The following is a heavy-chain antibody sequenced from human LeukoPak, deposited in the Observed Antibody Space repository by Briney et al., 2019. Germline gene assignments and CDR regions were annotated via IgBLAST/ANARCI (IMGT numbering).Heavy chain of an antibody. CDR2: IYYSGST. Sequence: SETLSLTCTVSGGSISSYYWSWIRQPPGKGLEWIGYIYYSGSTNYNPSLKSRVTISVDTSKNQFSLKLSSVAAADTAVYYCARGNDYWGQGTLVTVSS. J-gene: IGHJ4*02. CDR3: ARGNDY. CDR1: GGSISSYY. V-gene: IGHV4-59*08.